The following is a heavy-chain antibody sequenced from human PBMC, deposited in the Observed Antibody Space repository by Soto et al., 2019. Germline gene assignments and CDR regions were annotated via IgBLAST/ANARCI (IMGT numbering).Heavy chain of an antibody. CDR3: ARQAFDWVDAFDI. CDR2: IYYSGST. V-gene: IGHV4-59*08. CDR1: GGSISSYY. J-gene: IGHJ3*02. Sequence: QVQLQESGPGLVKPSETLSLTCTVSGGSISSYYWSWIRQPPGKGLEWIGYIYYSGSTNYNPSLKSRVTISVATSKNQFSLKLSSVTAADTAVYYCARQAFDWVDAFDIWGQGTMVTVSS. D-gene: IGHD3-9*01.